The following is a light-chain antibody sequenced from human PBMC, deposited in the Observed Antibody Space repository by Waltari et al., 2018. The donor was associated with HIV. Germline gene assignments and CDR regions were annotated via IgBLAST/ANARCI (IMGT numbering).Light chain of an antibody. CDR3: CSYAGSSTYV. CDR2: RNN. J-gene: IGLJ1*01. Sequence: QSVLTQPPSASGTPGQRVTISCSGSSSNIGNNYVYWYQQLPGTAPKLLIYRNNQRPSGVPDRFSGSKSGTSASLAISGLRSEDDADYYCCSYAGSSTYVFGTGTKVTVL. CDR1: SSNIGNNY. V-gene: IGLV1-47*01.